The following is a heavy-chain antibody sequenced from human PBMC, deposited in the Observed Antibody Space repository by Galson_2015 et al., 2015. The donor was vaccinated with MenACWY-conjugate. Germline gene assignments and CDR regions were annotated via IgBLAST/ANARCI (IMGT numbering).Heavy chain of an antibody. CDR1: GLIFPNSG. J-gene: IGHJ4*02. Sequence: QSGAEVKQPGASVQVSCKASGLIFPNSGFNWVRQAPEQGLEWMGWISASNGNTKYAQKFQGRVTLTTDRSTNTAYLELRNLTSDDTALYYCAREMGYFDHWGQGSPVTVSS. D-gene: IGHD6-13*01. CDR2: ISASNGNT. CDR3: AREMGYFDH. V-gene: IGHV1-18*04.